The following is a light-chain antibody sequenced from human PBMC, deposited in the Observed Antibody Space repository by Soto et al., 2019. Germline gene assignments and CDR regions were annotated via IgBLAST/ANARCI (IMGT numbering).Light chain of an antibody. J-gene: IGKJ5*01. CDR3: QQRNVWPPIT. V-gene: IGKV3D-20*02. CDR2: GAS. Sequence: EIVLTQSPGTLSLSPGERASLSCRASQSVSSSYLAWYQQKPGQAPRLLIYGASSRATGIPDRFGGSGSGTDFTLTINSLEPEDFAVYYCQQRNVWPPITFGQGTRLEIK. CDR1: QSVSSSY.